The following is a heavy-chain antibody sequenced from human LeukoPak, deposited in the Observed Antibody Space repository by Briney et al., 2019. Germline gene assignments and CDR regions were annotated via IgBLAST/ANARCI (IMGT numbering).Heavy chain of an antibody. CDR2: IRSKTYGGTN. J-gene: IGHJ6*02. Sequence: GGSLRLSCTASGFTFGDYAMSWVRQAPGKGLEWVGFIRSKTYGGTNEYAASVKGRFTISRDDSKSIAYLQMNSLKTEDTAVYYCTRGPTQQWLYYGMDVWGQGTTVTVSS. V-gene: IGHV3-49*04. CDR3: TRGPTQQWLYYGMDV. CDR1: GFTFGDYA. D-gene: IGHD5-18*01.